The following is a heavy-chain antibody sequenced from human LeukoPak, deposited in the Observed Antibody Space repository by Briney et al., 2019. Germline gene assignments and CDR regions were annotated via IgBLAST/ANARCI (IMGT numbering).Heavy chain of an antibody. V-gene: IGHV3-30*02. CDR2: IRYDGSNK. J-gene: IGHJ4*02. CDR3: AKSSYNLFDY. Sequence: GGSLRLSCTASGFTFSGYGMHWVRQAPGKGLEWVAFIRYDGSNKYYADSVRGRFTISRDNSKNTLYLQMNSLRAEDTAVYYCAKSSYNLFDYWGQGTLVTVSS. CDR1: GFTFSGYG. D-gene: IGHD5-24*01.